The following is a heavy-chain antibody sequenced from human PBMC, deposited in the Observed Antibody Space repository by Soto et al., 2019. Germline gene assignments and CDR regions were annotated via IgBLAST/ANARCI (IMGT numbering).Heavy chain of an antibody. D-gene: IGHD6-19*01. CDR2: IYHSGST. CDR1: GYSISTGFN. Sequence: SETLSLTCAVSGYSISTGFNWAWIRQPPGKGLEWIGSIYHSGSTYYNLSLKSRVTISSDASKNQISLKLSSVTAADTALYYCARDSGTGFYLLDSWGQGTLVTVSS. CDR3: ARDSGTGFYLLDS. V-gene: IGHV4-38-2*02. J-gene: IGHJ4*02.